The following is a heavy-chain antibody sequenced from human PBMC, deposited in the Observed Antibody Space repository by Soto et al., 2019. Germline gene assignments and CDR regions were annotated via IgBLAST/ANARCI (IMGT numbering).Heavy chain of an antibody. V-gene: IGHV4-39*01. D-gene: IGHD2-2*01. CDR2: IYYSGST. Sequence: SETLSLTCTVSGGSISSSSYYWGWIRQPPGKGLEWIGSIYYSGSTYYNPSLKSRVTISVDTSKNQFSLKLSSVTAADTAVYYCARQYCSSTSCYAAARTGFYYYYYMDVWGKGTTVTVSS. CDR1: GGSISSSSYY. J-gene: IGHJ6*03. CDR3: ARQYCSSTSCYAAARTGFYYYYYMDV.